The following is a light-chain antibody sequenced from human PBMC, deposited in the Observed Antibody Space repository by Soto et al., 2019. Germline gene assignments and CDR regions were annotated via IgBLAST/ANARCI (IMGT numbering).Light chain of an antibody. Sequence: EIVLTQSPGTLSLSPGERATLSCRASQSVSSSYLAWYQQKPGQAPRLLIYGASSRATGIPDRFSGSGSGTDFTLTITRLEPEDIAVYYCQQSGSSPNTFGQGTKLEIK. CDR1: QSVSSSY. J-gene: IGKJ2*01. V-gene: IGKV3-20*01. CDR3: QQSGSSPNT. CDR2: GAS.